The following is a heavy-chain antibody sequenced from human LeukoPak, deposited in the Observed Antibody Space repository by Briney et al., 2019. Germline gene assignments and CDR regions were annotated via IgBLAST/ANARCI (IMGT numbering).Heavy chain of an antibody. Sequence: GESLEISCKGSGYSFTSYRIAWGRQLPGKGLEWMGIIYPGDSDTRYSPTFHGQVTISADKSISTAYLQWSSLKASDTAMYYCARQTAMAGTTDYWGQGTLVTVSS. CDR1: GYSFTSYR. V-gene: IGHV5-51*01. D-gene: IGHD6-19*01. CDR3: ARQTAMAGTTDY. J-gene: IGHJ4*02. CDR2: IYPGDSDT.